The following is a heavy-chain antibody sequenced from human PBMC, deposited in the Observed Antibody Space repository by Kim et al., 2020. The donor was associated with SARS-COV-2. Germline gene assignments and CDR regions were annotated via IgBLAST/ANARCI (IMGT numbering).Heavy chain of an antibody. D-gene: IGHD3-22*01. Sequence: GGSLRLSCAASGFTFSNAWMSWVRQAPGKGLEWVGRIKSKTDGGTTDYAAPVKGRFTISRDDSKNTLYLQMNSLKTEDTAVYYCTTTNYYDSSGYTLDYWGQGTLVTVSS. CDR1: GFTFSNAW. CDR3: TTTNYYDSSGYTLDY. V-gene: IGHV3-15*01. J-gene: IGHJ4*02. CDR2: IKSKTDGGTT.